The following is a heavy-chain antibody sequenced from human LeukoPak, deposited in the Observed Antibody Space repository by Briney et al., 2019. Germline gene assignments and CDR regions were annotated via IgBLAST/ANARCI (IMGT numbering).Heavy chain of an antibody. CDR1: GFTFSSHA. CDR3: ARDSSGSLDY. V-gene: IGHV3-30-3*01. CDR2: ISHDGSES. Sequence: TGGSLRLSCAASGFTFSSHAMVWVRQAPGKGLEWVSFISHDGSESFHTESVKGRFTISRDNNKNSLYLQMNSLRTEDTALYYCARDSSGSLDYWGQGTLVTVSS. D-gene: IGHD1-26*01. J-gene: IGHJ4*02.